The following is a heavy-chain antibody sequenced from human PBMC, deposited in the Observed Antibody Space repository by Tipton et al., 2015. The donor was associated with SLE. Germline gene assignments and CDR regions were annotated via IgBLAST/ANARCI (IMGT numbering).Heavy chain of an antibody. V-gene: IGHV4-59*11. CDR2: IYYSGST. Sequence: TLSLTCTVSGGSISSHYWSWIRQPPGKGLEWIGYIYYSGSTNYNPSLKSRVTISVDTSKNQFSLKLSSVTAADTAVYYCARRKAVAGTDWGQGTLVTVSS. D-gene: IGHD6-19*01. CDR3: ARRKAVAGTD. CDR1: GGSISSHY. J-gene: IGHJ4*02.